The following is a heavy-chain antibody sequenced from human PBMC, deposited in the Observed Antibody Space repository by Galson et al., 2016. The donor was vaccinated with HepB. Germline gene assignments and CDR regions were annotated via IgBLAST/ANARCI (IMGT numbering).Heavy chain of an antibody. J-gene: IGHJ4*02. D-gene: IGHD1-20*01. CDR3: ATAYLTGSQTEPFDY. CDR2: FDLEGGET. V-gene: IGHV1-24*01. CDR1: GYSFTELS. Sequence: SVKVSCKVSGYSFTELSIHWVRQAPGKGLEWTGRFDLEGGETVYAQKFQGRITMTADTSTDTAYMELSSLRSEDTATYYCATAYLTGSQTEPFDYWGPGTLVTVSP.